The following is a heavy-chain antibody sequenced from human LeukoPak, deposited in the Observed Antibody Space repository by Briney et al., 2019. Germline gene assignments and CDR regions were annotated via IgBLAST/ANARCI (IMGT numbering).Heavy chain of an antibody. CDR3: ARELVTGGSYDP. V-gene: IGHV4-4*07. J-gene: IGHJ5*02. D-gene: IGHD1-26*01. Sequence: SETLSLTCTASGGSISSYYWSWIRQPAGKGLEWIGRIYTSGSTNYNPSLKSRVTMSVDTSKNQFSLKLSSVTAADTAVYYCARELVTGGSYDPWGQGTLVTVSS. CDR1: GGSISSYY. CDR2: IYTSGST.